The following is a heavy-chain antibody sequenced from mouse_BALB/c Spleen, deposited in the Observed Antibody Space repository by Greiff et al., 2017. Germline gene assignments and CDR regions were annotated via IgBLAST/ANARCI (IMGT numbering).Heavy chain of an antibody. Sequence: EVQLQESGAELVKPGASVKLSCTASGFNIKDTYMHWVKQRPEQGLEWIGRIDPANGNTKYDPKFQGKATITADTSSNTAYLQLSSLTSEDTAVYYCARPDSSGYYYAMDYWGQGTSVTVSS. CDR3: ARPDSSGYYYAMDY. J-gene: IGHJ4*01. D-gene: IGHD3-2*01. CDR2: IDPANGNT. V-gene: IGHV14-3*02. CDR1: GFNIKDTY.